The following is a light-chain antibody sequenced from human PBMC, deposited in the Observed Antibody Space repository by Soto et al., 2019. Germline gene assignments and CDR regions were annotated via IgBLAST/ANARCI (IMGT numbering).Light chain of an antibody. CDR1: QSVSYY. Sequence: ETLMTQSPATLSVSPGERATLSCRASQSVSYYLAWYQQRPGQAPRLLIFGASTRATGFPARFSGSGSGTEFTLTISSLQSEDFELYYCQQYKDSPHTFGQGTKVDIK. J-gene: IGKJ1*01. V-gene: IGKV3-15*01. CDR2: GAS. CDR3: QQYKDSPHT.